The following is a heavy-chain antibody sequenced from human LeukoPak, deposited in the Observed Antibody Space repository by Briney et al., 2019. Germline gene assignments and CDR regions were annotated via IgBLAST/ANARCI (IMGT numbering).Heavy chain of an antibody. J-gene: IGHJ5*02. D-gene: IGHD3-3*01. CDR3: ARGSSYDFWSGYKGWFDP. V-gene: IGHV4-59*01. Sequence: PSETLSLTCTVSGGAISSYYWSWIRQPPGKGLEWIGYIYYSGSTNYNPSLKSQVTISVDTSKNQFSLKLSSVTAADTAVYYCARGSSYDFWSGYKGWFDPWGQGTLVTVSS. CDR1: GGAISSYY. CDR2: IYYSGST.